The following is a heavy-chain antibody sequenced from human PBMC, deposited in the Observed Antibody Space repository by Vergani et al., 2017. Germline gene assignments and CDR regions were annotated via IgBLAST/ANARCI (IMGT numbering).Heavy chain of an antibody. CDR2: ISAYNGNT. V-gene: IGHV1-18*01. D-gene: IGHD3-3*01. J-gene: IGHJ5*02. CDR3: ARDAQGDVFWSGCYAESGFDP. Sequence: QVQLVQSGAEVKKPGASVKVSCKASGYTFTSYGISWVRQAPGQGLEWMGWISAYNGNTNYAQKLQGRVTMTTDTSTSTAYMELKSLRSDDTAVYYCARDAQGDVFWSGCYAESGFDPWGQGTLVTVSS. CDR1: GYTFTSYG.